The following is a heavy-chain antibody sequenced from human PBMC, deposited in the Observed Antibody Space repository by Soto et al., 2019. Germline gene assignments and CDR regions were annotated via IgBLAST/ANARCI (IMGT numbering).Heavy chain of an antibody. J-gene: IGHJ4*02. V-gene: IGHV5-51*01. CDR1: GYSFTSYW. CDR3: ARRVLLGGYYFDY. Sequence: GESLKISCKGSGYSFTSYWIGWVRQMPGKGLEWMGIIYPGDSDTRYSPSFQGQVTISADKSISTVYLKWSSLKASDTAMYYCARRVLLGGYYFDYWGQGTLVTVSS. D-gene: IGHD7-27*01. CDR2: IYPGDSDT.